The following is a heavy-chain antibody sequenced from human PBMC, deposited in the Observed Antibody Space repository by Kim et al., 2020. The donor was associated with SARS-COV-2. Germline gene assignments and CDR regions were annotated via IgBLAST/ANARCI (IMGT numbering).Heavy chain of an antibody. V-gene: IGHV1-18*01. CDR3: ARAFRDGDGWFDP. Sequence: YQQKLQGRVTMTTDTSPSTCYRVLRSLRSDDTAVYYCARAFRDGDGWFDPWGQGTLVTVSS. J-gene: IGHJ5*02. D-gene: IGHD4-17*01.